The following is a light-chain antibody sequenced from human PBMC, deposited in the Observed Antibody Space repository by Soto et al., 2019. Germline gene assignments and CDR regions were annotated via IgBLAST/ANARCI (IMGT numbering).Light chain of an antibody. J-gene: IGLJ2*01. CDR3: ASYASSNTVL. CDR2: DVS. CDR1: SSDIGGYNY. Sequence: QSVLTQPASVSGSPGQSITISCTGTSSDIGGYNYVSWYQQHPGKAPKLMIYDVSDRPSGVSNRFSGSKSGNTASLTISGLQDEDEGDYYCASYASSNTVLFGGGTKLTVL. V-gene: IGLV2-14*03.